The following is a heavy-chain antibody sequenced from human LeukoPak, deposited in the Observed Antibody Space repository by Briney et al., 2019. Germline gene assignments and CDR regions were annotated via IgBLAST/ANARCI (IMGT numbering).Heavy chain of an antibody. CDR3: ASVGYCTNGVCCHFDY. CDR1: GFTFSSYW. V-gene: IGHV3-7*01. J-gene: IGHJ4*02. D-gene: IGHD2-8*01. CDR2: IKQDGSEK. Sequence: PGGSLRLSCAASGFTFSSYWMSWVRQAPGKGLEWVANIKQDGSEKYYVDSVKGRFTISRDNAKNSLYLQMNSLRAEDTAVYYCASVGYCTNGVCCHFDYWGQGTLVTVS.